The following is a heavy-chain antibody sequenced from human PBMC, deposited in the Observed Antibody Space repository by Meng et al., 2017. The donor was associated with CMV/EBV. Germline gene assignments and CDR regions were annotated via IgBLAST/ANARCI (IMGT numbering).Heavy chain of an antibody. J-gene: IGHJ4*02. CDR3: ARVRGASDY. D-gene: IGHD4/OR15-4a*01. V-gene: IGHV4-34*01. CDR1: GGSFSGYY. CDR2: INHSGST. Sequence: SETLSLTCAIYGGSFSGYYWSWIRQLPGKGLEWIGEINHSGSTNYNPSLKSRVTISVDTSKNQFSLKLSSVTAADTAVYYCARVRGASDYWGQGTLVTVSS.